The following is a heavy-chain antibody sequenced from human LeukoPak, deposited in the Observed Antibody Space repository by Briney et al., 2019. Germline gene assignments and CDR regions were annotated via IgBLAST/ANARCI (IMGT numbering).Heavy chain of an antibody. CDR2: IYYSGST. D-gene: IGHD3-9*01. CDR1: GGSISSSSYY. Sequence: SETLSLTCTVSGGSISSSSYYWGWIRQPPGKGLEWIGSIYYSGSTYYNPSLKSRVTISVDTSKNQFSLKLSSVTAADTAVYYCARHIEYYDILTGPFDYWGQGTLVTVSS. V-gene: IGHV4-39*01. J-gene: IGHJ4*02. CDR3: ARHIEYYDILTGPFDY.